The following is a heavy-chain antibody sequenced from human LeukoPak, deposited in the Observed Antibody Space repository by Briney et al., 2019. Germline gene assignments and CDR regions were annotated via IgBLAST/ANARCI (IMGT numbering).Heavy chain of an antibody. CDR1: GFTFSSYS. CDR2: ISSSSSYI. D-gene: IGHD4-11*01. V-gene: IGHV3-21*01. Sequence: GGSLRLSCAASGFTFSSYSMNWVRQAPGKGLEWVSSISSSSSYIYYADSVKGRFTISRDNAKNSLYLQMNSLRAEDTAVYYCARGNYDYYYYGMDVWGQGTTVTVS. J-gene: IGHJ6*02. CDR3: ARGNYDYYYYGMDV.